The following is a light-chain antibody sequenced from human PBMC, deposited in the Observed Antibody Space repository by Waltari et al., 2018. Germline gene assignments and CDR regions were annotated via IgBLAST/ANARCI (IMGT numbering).Light chain of an antibody. Sequence: HSSLTQAPSVSGSLGQSIPISCPGSTHPLRASYLVSWYQQHPGKAPRLIIYAVTERPSGVSNRFSGSKSGNTASLTISGLQAEDEADYHCCSYAGGRTYVVFGGGTKLTVL. V-gene: IGLV2-23*02. CDR1: THPLRASYL. J-gene: IGLJ2*01. CDR3: CSYAGGRTYVV. CDR2: AVT.